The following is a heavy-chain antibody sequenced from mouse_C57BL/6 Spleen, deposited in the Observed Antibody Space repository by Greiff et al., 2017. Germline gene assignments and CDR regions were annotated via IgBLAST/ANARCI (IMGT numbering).Heavy chain of an antibody. CDR2: IYPGSGNT. CDR1: GYSFTSYY. Sequence: QVQLQQSGPELVKPGASVKISCKASGYSFTSYYIHWVKQRPGQGLERIGWIYPGSGNTKYNEKFKGKATLTADTSSSTAYMQLSSLTSEDSAVYYCPITTVVATDWYFDVWGTGTTVTVSS. D-gene: IGHD1-1*01. CDR3: PITTVVATDWYFDV. J-gene: IGHJ1*03. V-gene: IGHV1-66*01.